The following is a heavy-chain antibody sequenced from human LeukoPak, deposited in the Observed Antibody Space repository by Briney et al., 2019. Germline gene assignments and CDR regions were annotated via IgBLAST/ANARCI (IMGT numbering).Heavy chain of an antibody. D-gene: IGHD3-3*01. CDR2: ILYDGSNK. Sequence: GGSLRLSCAASGFTFSSYAMHWVRQAPGKGLEWVAVILYDGSNKYYADSVKGRFTISRDISKNTLYLQMNSLRPEDTAVYYCARDNTIFGVVPVGYFDYWGQGTLVRVSS. CDR1: GFTFSSYA. V-gene: IGHV3-30-3*01. CDR3: ARDNTIFGVVPVGYFDY. J-gene: IGHJ4*02.